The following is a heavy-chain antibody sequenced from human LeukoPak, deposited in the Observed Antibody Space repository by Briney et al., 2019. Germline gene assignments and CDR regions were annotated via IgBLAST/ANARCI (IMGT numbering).Heavy chain of an antibody. J-gene: IGHJ4*02. V-gene: IGHV3-23*01. Sequence: PGGSLRLSCAASGFTFSSYAMSWVRQAPGKGLEWVSAISGSGGSTYYADSVKGRFTISRDNSKNTLYLQMNSLRAEDTAVYYCSKGTSVTKNYYLDYWGQGTLVTVSS. CDR3: SKGTSVTKNYYLDY. D-gene: IGHD4-11*01. CDR2: ISGSGGST. CDR1: GFTFSSYA.